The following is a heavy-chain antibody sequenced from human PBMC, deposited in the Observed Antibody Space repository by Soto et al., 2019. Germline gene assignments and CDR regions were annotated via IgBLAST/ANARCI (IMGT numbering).Heavy chain of an antibody. V-gene: IGHV3-23*01. CDR1: GFTFSSYA. CDR3: ARYYYYIICYYYPFDY. Sequence: GGSLRLSCAASGFTFSSYAMSWVRQAPGKGLEWVSAISGSGGSTYYADSVKGRFTISRDNSKNTLYLQMNSLRAEDTAVYYCARYYYYIICYYYPFDYCGQRTLDTVSS. D-gene: IGHD3-22*01. J-gene: IGHJ4*02. CDR2: ISGSGGST.